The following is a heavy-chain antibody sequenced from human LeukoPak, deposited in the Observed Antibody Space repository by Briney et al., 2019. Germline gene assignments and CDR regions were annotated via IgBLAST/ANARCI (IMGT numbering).Heavy chain of an antibody. CDR3: VREALKNWFDP. J-gene: IGHJ5*02. CDR1: GFTVSTNY. V-gene: IGHV3-66*02. D-gene: IGHD3-9*01. CDR2: IYSGGST. Sequence: PGGSLRLSCAASGFTVSTNYMSWVRQAPGKGLEWVAVIYSGGSTSYADSVKGRFTISRDNSKSTLYLQMNSLRAEDTAVYYCVREALKNWFDPWGQGTLVTVSS.